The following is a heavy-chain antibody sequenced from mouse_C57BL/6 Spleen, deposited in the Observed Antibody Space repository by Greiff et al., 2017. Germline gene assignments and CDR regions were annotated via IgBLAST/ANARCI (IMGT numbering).Heavy chain of an antibody. CDR2: IDPSDSYT. J-gene: IGHJ4*01. CDR3: ARFETMAGHYAMDD. Sequence: QVQLQQPGAELVMPGASVKLSCKASGYTFTSYWMHWVKQRPGQGLEWIGEIDPSDSYTNYNQKFKGKSTLTVDKSSSTAYMQLSSLTSEDSAVYDGARFETMAGHYAMDDWGQGTSVTVSS. D-gene: IGHD1-1*02. V-gene: IGHV1-69*01. CDR1: GYTFTSYW.